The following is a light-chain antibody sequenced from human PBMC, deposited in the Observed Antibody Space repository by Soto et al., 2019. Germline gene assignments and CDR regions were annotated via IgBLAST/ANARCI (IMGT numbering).Light chain of an antibody. CDR1: QGISSW. CDR2: AAS. Sequence: DIQITQSPSSVSASVGDKVTITCRASQGISSWLAWYQQKPGQAPKPLIYAASSLQSGVPSRFSGSGSGTDFTLTSRSLQPEDFATYYCQQAHSVPRTFGGGTKVEIK. CDR3: QQAHSVPRT. J-gene: IGKJ4*01. V-gene: IGKV1-12*01.